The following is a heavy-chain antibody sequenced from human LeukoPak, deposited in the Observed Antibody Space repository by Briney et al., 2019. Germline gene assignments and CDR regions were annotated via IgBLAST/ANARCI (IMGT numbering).Heavy chain of an antibody. CDR2: ISSNGGST. Sequence: PGGSLRLSCAASGFTFSNYAMHWVRQAPGKGLEYVSTISSNGGSTYYANSVKGRFTISRDNSKNTLYLQMGSLRAEDMAVYYCARDHGDCSGGSCYSPGDYWGRGTLVTVSS. J-gene: IGHJ4*02. D-gene: IGHD2-15*01. V-gene: IGHV3-64*01. CDR1: GFTFSNYA. CDR3: ARDHGDCSGGSCYSPGDY.